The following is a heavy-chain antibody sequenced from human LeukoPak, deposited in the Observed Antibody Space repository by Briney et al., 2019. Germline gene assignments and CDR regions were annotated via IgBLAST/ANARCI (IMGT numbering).Heavy chain of an antibody. D-gene: IGHD6-13*01. CDR3: ARASAAAGTYWFDP. V-gene: IGHV3-64*01. J-gene: IGHJ5*02. Sequence: PGGSLRLSCAASGFTFSSYAMHWVRQAPGKGLEYDSAISSNGGSTYYANSVKGRFTISRDNSKNTLYLQMGSLRAEDMAVYYCARASAAAGTYWFDPWGQGTLVTVSS. CDR2: ISSNGGST. CDR1: GFTFSSYA.